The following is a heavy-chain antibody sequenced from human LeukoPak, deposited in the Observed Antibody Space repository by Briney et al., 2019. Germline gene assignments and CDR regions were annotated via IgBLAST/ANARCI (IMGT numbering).Heavy chain of an antibody. J-gene: IGHJ4*02. Sequence: SETLSLTCTVSGGSISSSSYYWGWIRQPPGKGLEWIGSIYYSGSTYYHPSLKTRVTISVDTSKNRFSLKLSSVTAADTAVYYCARLEMATIDYWGQGTLVTVSS. CDR3: ARLEMATIDY. D-gene: IGHD5-24*01. CDR2: IYYSGST. V-gene: IGHV4-39*01. CDR1: GGSISSSSYY.